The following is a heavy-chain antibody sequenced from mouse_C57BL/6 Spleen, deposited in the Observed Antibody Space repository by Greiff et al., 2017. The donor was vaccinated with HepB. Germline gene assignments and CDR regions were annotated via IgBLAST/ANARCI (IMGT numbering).Heavy chain of an antibody. V-gene: IGHV5-16*01. CDR1: GFTFSDYY. CDR2: INYDGSST. D-gene: IGHD1-1*01. J-gene: IGHJ4*01. CDR3: ARDGDGSSLDYAMDY. Sequence: DVKLVESEGGLVQPGSSMKLSCTASGFTFSDYYMAWVRQVPEKGLEWVANINYDGSSTYYLDSLKSRFIISRDNAKNILYLQMSSLKSEDTATYYCARDGDGSSLDYAMDYWGQGTSVTVSS.